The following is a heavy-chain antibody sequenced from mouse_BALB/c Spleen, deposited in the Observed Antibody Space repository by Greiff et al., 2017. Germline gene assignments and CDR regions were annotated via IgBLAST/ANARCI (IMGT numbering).Heavy chain of an antibody. D-gene: IGHD2-4*01. V-gene: IGHV4-1*02. Sequence: EGKLMESGGGLVQPGGSLKLSCAASGFDFSRYWMSWVRQAPGKGLEWIGEINPDSSTINYTPSLKDKFIISRDNAKNTLYLQMSKVRSEDTALYYCARWGLRVAYWGQGTLVTVSA. CDR1: GFDFSRYW. J-gene: IGHJ3*01. CDR2: INPDSSTI. CDR3: ARWGLRVAY.